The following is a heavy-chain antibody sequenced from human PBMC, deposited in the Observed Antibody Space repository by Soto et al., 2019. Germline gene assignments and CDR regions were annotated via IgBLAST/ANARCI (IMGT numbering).Heavy chain of an antibody. Sequence: QLQLQESGPGLVKPSETLSLTCTVSGGSISSSSYYWGWIRQPPGKGLEWIGSIYYSGSTYYNPSLRWRSTISVDTSKNQFSRTLGSVTAADTAGYYCARNEGIAAADSPFDYWGQGTLVSVPS. CDR3: ARNEGIAAADSPFDY. CDR2: IYYSGST. D-gene: IGHD6-13*01. V-gene: IGHV4-39*01. CDR1: GGSISSSSYY. J-gene: IGHJ4*02.